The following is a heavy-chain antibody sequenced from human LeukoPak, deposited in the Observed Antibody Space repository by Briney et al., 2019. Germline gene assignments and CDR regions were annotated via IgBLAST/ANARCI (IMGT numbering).Heavy chain of an antibody. CDR3: TKIVVVPAAGNAFDI. J-gene: IGHJ3*02. CDR1: GFTFSGSA. V-gene: IGHV3-73*01. D-gene: IGHD2-2*01. CDR2: IRSKANSYAT. Sequence: GGSLKLSCAASGFTFSGSAMHWVSQASGKGLEWVGCIRSKANSYATAYAASVKGRFTISRDDSKNTAYLQMNSLKTEDTAVYYCTKIVVVPAAGNAFDIWGQGTMVTVSS.